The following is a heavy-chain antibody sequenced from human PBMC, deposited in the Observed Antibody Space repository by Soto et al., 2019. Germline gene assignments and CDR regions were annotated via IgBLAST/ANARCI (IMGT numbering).Heavy chain of an antibody. CDR2: ISGSGGST. D-gene: IGHD1-26*01. CDR3: AKALLSGSYYFDY. V-gene: IGHV3-23*01. CDR1: GFTFSSYA. Sequence: GGSLRLSCAASGFTFSSYAMSWVRQAPGKGLEWVSAISGSGGSTYYADSVKGQFTISRDNSKNTLYLQMNSLRAEDTAVYYCAKALLSGSYYFDYWGQGTLVTVSS. J-gene: IGHJ4*02.